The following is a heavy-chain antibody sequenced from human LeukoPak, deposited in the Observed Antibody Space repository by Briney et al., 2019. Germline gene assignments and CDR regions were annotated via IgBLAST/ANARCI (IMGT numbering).Heavy chain of an antibody. V-gene: IGHV4-39*07. D-gene: IGHD3-22*01. CDR2: IYYSGST. CDR3: ARDYYDSRGYPHAFDI. Sequence: PSETLPLTCTVAGGSISSSSYYWGWIRQPPGKGLECIGSIYYSGSTYYNPSLKSRVTISVDTSKNQFSLKLSSVTAADTAVYYCARDYYDSRGYPHAFDIWRQGTMVTVSS. CDR1: GGSISSSSYY. J-gene: IGHJ3*02.